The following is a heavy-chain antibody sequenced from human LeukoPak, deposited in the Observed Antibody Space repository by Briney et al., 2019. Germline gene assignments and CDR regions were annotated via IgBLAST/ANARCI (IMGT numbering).Heavy chain of an antibody. CDR3: AREGYYDRSGYREY. V-gene: IGHV4-61*02. Sequence: SETLSLTCTVSGVSISSGSYYWVWIRQPAGKRLEWIGRIYTTGSTNYNPSFKSRVTISVDTSKNQFSLKLSSVTAADTAVYYCAREGYYDRSGYREYWGQGTLVTVSS. CDR2: IYTTGST. D-gene: IGHD3-22*01. J-gene: IGHJ4*02. CDR1: GVSISSGSYY.